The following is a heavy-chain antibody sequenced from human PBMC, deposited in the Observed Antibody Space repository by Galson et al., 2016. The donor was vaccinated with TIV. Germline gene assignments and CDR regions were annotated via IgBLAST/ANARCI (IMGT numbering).Heavy chain of an antibody. V-gene: IGHV3-23*01. J-gene: IGHJ6*02. CDR2: ISAGGGST. CDR3: AKAPAGELVWFGEFSGGMDV. CDR1: GFTFSTYA. D-gene: IGHD3-10*01. Sequence: SLRLSCAASGFTFSTYAMSWVRQAPGKGLEWVSGISAGGGSTHYADSVKGRFIISRDNSKHTLYLQMNSLSADDTAVFYCAKAPAGELVWFGEFSGGMDVWGQGTTVTVSS.